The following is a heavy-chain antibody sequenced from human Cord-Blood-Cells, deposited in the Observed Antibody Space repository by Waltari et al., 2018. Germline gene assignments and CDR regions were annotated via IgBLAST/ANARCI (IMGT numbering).Heavy chain of an antibody. V-gene: IGHV2-5*02. J-gene: IGHJ5*02. D-gene: IGHD3-3*01. CDR2: IYWDDDK. Sequence: QITLKESGPKLVKPTQTLTLNCTFSGFSLSTSGVGVGWIRQPPGKALEWLALIYWDDDKRYSPSLKSRVTITKDTSKNQVVRAMTNMDPADTATYYCAHCNQITIFGVVMTDWFDPWGQGSLVTVSA. CDR1: GFSLSTSGVG. CDR3: AHCNQITIFGVVMTDWFDP.